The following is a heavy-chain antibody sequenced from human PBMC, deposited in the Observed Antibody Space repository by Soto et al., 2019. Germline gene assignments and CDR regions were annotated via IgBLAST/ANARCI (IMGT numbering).Heavy chain of an antibody. CDR1: GDSISSSNW. CDR3: ARAGTSWGGLDY. CDR2: IYHSGST. Sequence: QVQLQESGPGLVKPSGTLSLTCAVSGDSISSSNWWTWVRQPPGKGLEWIGEIYHSGSTNYNPSLKHRVTIPVDQSKNHSSLRLNPVPDADTAVYDCARAGTSWGGLDYWGQGTLDTVSS. J-gene: IGHJ4*02. D-gene: IGHD2-2*01. V-gene: IGHV4-4*02.